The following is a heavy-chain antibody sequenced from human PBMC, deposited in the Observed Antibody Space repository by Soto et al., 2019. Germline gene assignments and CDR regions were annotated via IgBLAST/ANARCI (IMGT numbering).Heavy chain of an antibody. Sequence: QVQLVESGGGVVQPGRSLRLSCAASGFTFSSYAMHWVRQVPGKGLEWVAVISYDGSNKYYADSVKGRFTISRDNSKNTLYLQMNSLRAEDTAVYYCARDTRSSGREEIDYWGQGTLVTVSS. CDR2: ISYDGSNK. CDR1: GFTFSSYA. V-gene: IGHV3-30-3*01. J-gene: IGHJ4*02. D-gene: IGHD6-19*01. CDR3: ARDTRSSGREEIDY.